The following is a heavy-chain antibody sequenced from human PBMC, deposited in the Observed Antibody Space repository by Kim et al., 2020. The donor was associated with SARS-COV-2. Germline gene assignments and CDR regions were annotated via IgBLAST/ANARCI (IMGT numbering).Heavy chain of an antibody. D-gene: IGHD6-13*01. CDR1: GFTFSSYS. J-gene: IGHJ6*03. CDR2: ISSSSSYI. Sequence: GGSLRLSCAASGFTFSSYSMNWVRQAPGKGLEWVSSISSSSSYIYYADSVKGRFTISRDNAKNSLYLQMNSLRAEDTAVYYCASSGLEQLSTYYYYYMDVWGKGTTVTVSS. V-gene: IGHV3-21*01. CDR3: ASSGLEQLSTYYYYYMDV.